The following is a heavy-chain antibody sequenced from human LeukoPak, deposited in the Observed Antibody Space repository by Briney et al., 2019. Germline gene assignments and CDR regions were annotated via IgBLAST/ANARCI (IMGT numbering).Heavy chain of an antibody. V-gene: IGHV3-74*01. CDR3: ARDYYYSVDY. CDR2: IKGDGST. Sequence: GGSLRLSCAASGFTFSNSWMHWVRHAPGKGLVWASIIKGDGSTIYADSVKGRFTISRDNAKSTIYLQMNSLRAEGTAVYYCARDYYYSVDYWGQGTLVTVSS. J-gene: IGHJ4*02. CDR1: GFTFSNSW. D-gene: IGHD3-22*01.